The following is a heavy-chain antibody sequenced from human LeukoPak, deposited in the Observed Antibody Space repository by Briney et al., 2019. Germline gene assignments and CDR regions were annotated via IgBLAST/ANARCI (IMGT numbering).Heavy chain of an antibody. CDR1: GFTFSSFA. CDR3: ARADSTYYDIWSGYQPFDY. J-gene: IGHJ4*02. V-gene: IGHV3-23*01. CDR2: ISGSGDGA. Sequence: GGSLRLSCAASGFTFSSFAMSWVRQAPGKGLEWVSGISGSGDGAYYAHSVKGRFTISKDTSKNTLYLQMNSLRSQDTAVYYCARADSTYYDIWSGYQPFDYWGQGTLVTVSS. D-gene: IGHD3-3*01.